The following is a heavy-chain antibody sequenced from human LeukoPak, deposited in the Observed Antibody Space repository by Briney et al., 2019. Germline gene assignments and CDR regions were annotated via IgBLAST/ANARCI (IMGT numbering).Heavy chain of an antibody. CDR2: ISYDGSNK. J-gene: IGHJ4*02. CDR3: VPSNGNLYDS. D-gene: IGHD2-8*01. Sequence: PGRSLRLSCAASGFTFSSYGMHWVRQAPGKGLEWVAVISYDGSNKYYADSVKGRFTISRDNAKNSLYLQMNSLRAEDTAVYYCVPSNGNLYDSWGQGTLVTVSS. V-gene: IGHV3-30*03. CDR1: GFTFSSYG.